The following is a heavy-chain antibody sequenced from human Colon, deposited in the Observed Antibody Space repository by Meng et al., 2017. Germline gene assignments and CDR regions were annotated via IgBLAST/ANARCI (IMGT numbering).Heavy chain of an antibody. CDR2: ITGNGNT. D-gene: IGHD6-13*01. Sequence: ASVKVSCKASGYAFISNAIHWVRQAPGQRLEWMGWITGNGNTKYSQKFQGRVTITRDTSANTAFMELSNLRSEDTAVYYCARDYKPGIAATYEDGMDVWGQGTTVTVSS. CDR3: ARDYKPGIAATYEDGMDV. J-gene: IGHJ6*02. CDR1: GYAFISNA. V-gene: IGHV1-3*01.